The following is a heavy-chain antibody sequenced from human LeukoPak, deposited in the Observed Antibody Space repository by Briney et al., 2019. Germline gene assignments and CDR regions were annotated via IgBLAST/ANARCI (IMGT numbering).Heavy chain of an antibody. CDR2: FYYSGST. J-gene: IGHJ4*02. Sequence: TSETLSLTCIVSGGSISTYYWSWIRQPPGKGLEWIGYFYYSGSTNYSPSLKSRLTISGDTSKNQFSLKVNSVTAADTAVYYCARAATGTTLLSTYFDYWGQGTLVTVSS. V-gene: IGHV4-59*12. D-gene: IGHD1-1*01. CDR3: ARAATGTTLLSTYFDY. CDR1: GGSISTYY.